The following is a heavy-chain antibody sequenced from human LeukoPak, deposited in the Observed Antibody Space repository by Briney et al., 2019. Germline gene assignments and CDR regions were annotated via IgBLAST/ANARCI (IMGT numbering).Heavy chain of an antibody. D-gene: IGHD7-27*01. CDR2: IRQDGGET. CDR3: ATDLGRSIHSFEN. V-gene: IGHV3-7*01. CDR1: GFTFTNYW. Sequence: GGSLRLSCAASGFTFTNYWMSWVRQAPGKGLEWVANIRQDGGETYYGDPVKGRFTISRDNARSSVYLQMNNLRAEDAAVYFCATDLGRSIHSFENCGRVTLVPVSS. J-gene: IGHJ4*02.